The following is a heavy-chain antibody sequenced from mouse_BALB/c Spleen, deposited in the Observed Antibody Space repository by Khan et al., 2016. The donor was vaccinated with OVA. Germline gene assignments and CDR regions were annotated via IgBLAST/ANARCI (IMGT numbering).Heavy chain of an antibody. Sequence: QVQLQQPGPGLVQPSQSLSITCTVSGFSLTSFGVHWVRQSPGKGLEWLGRIWRGGTTEYNAAFKSRLSITKDNSKSQVFFKMNSLQLDDTAIYYCAKEGRTRGYYAMDYWGQGTSVTVSS. V-gene: IGHV2-5*01. CDR1: GFSLTSFG. J-gene: IGHJ4*01. CDR3: AKEGRTRGYYAMDY. CDR2: IWRGGTT. D-gene: IGHD3-3*01.